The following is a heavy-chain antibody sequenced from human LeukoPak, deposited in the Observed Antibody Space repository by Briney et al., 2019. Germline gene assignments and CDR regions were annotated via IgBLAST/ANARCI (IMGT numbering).Heavy chain of an antibody. Sequence: AGGSLRLSCAASGFTFSGSAMHWVRQASGKGLEWVGRIRSKANSYATAYAASVKGRFTISRDDSKNTAYLQMNSLITEGTAVYYCTRRHSSSSDYWGQGTLVTVSS. V-gene: IGHV3-73*01. CDR2: IRSKANSYAT. CDR3: TRRHSSSSDY. CDR1: GFTFSGSA. J-gene: IGHJ4*02. D-gene: IGHD6-6*01.